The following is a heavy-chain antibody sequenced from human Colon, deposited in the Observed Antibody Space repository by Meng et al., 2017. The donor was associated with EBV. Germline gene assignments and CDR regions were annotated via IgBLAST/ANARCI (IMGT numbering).Heavy chain of an antibody. Sequence: QVQLQESGPGLVKPSQXLSLTCTVXGDSISSTDYYWSWVRQPPGKGLEWIGYIYYSGSRYYNPSLKSRVTISVDTSKNQFSLKLSSVTAADTAVYYCARVTGKIYYDGSGYPEAFDYWGQGTLVTVSS. CDR3: ARVTGKIYYDGSGYPEAFDY. CDR2: IYYSGSR. V-gene: IGHV4-30-4*01. CDR1: GDSISSTDYY. D-gene: IGHD3-22*01. J-gene: IGHJ4*02.